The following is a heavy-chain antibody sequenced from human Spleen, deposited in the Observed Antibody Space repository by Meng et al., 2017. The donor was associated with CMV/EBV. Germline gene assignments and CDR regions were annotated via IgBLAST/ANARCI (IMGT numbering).Heavy chain of an antibody. D-gene: IGHD3-22*01. V-gene: IGHV4-34*01. Sequence: VQLQQGGAGLLKPSETLSLTCAVYGGSFSGYYWSWIRQPPGKGLDWIGEINHSGSTNYNPSLKIRVTISVDTSKNQFSLKLSSVTAADTAVYYCARAYYYDSSGYMEYWGQGTLVTVSS. J-gene: IGHJ4*02. CDR3: ARAYYYDSSGYMEY. CDR2: INHSGST. CDR1: GGSFSGYY.